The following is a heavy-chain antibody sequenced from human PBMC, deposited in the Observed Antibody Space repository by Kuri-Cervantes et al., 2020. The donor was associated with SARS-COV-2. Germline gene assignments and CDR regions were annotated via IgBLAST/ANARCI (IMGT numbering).Heavy chain of an antibody. CDR3: ARGFALIEAVSESFDY. D-gene: IGHD3-3*01. J-gene: IGHJ4*02. CDR2: ITGSGGAT. CDR1: GFTFTTYA. Sequence: LSLTCAASGFTFTTYAMTWVRQAPGKGLEWVSDITGSGGATRYADSVKGRFTISRDNAKNTVYLQMNSLRAEDTAVYYCARGFALIEAVSESFDYWGQGTQVTVSS. V-gene: IGHV3-23*01.